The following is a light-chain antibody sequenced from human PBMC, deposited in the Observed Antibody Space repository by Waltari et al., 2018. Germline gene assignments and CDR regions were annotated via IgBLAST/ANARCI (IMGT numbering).Light chain of an antibody. Sequence: HSALTQPASVSGSPGQSITISCTGTSSDVGGYNYVSWYQQHPGKAPKPIIYDVSNRPSGVSNRFSGSKSGNTASLTMSGLQAEDEADYYCSSYISSSTLELFGGGTSLTVL. V-gene: IGLV2-14*03. CDR2: DVS. CDR1: SSDVGGYNY. CDR3: SSYISSSTLEL. J-gene: IGLJ2*01.